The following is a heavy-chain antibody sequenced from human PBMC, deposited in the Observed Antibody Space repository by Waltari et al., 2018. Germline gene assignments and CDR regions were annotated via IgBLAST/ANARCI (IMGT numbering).Heavy chain of an antibody. CDR1: GDSISSYS. V-gene: IGHV4-59*01. CDR2: SGN. D-gene: IGHD4-17*01. J-gene: IGHJ4*02. CDR3: ARSYTVTTSPIAGY. Sequence: QVQLQESGPGLVKPSETLSLPCTVFGDSISSYSWSWIRQPPGKGLEWIGYSGNKYNPSLKSRVTMSLDTSKNQFSLKLSSVTAADTAVYYCARSYTVTTSPIAGYWGQGTLVTVSS.